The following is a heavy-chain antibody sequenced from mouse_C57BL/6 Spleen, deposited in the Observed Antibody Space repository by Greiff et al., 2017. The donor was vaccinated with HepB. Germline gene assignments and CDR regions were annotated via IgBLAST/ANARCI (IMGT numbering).Heavy chain of an antibody. CDR3: ASNSWFAY. V-gene: IGHV1-66*01. D-gene: IGHD1-3*01. Sequence: QVQLQQSGPELVKPGASVKISCQASGYSFTSYYIHWVKPRPGQGLEWIGWIYPGSGNTKYNEKFKGKATLTADTSSSTAYMQLSSLTSEDSAVYYCASNSWFAYWGQGTLVTVSA. CDR2: IYPGSGNT. J-gene: IGHJ3*01. CDR1: GYSFTSYY.